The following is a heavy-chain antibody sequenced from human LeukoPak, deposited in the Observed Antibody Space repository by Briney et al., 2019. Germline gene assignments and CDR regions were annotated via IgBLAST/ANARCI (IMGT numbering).Heavy chain of an antibody. D-gene: IGHD2-21*01. V-gene: IGHV3-30*03. Sequence: GGSLRLSCAPSGFTFSNHGMHWVRQAPGKGLEWVAIISSDGSRKYYAHSVEGRFTISRDNSKNTLYLQMDSLRAEDTAVYYCARVVRDSRGYFDLWGRGTLVTVSS. J-gene: IGHJ2*01. CDR1: GFTFSNHG. CDR3: ARVVRDSRGYFDL. CDR2: ISSDGSRK.